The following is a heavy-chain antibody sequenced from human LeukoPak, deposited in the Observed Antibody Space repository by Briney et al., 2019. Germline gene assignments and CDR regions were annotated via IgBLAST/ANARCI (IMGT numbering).Heavy chain of an antibody. CDR3: ARGGQRTILEYSSSSARYYYMDV. D-gene: IGHD6-6*01. CDR2: IYTSGST. Sequence: NPSETLSLTCTVSGGSISSSSYYWGWIRQPPGKGLEWIGRIYTSGSTNYNPSLKSRVTISVDTSKNQFSLKLSSVTAADTAVYYCARGGQRTILEYSSSSARYYYMDVWGKGTTVTVSS. V-gene: IGHV4-39*07. J-gene: IGHJ6*03. CDR1: GGSISSSSYY.